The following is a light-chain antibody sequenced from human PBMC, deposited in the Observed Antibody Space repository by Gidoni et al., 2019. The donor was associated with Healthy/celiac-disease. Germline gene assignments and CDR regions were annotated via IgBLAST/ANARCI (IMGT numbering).Light chain of an antibody. Sequence: EIVMTQSPATLSVSPGERAPLSCRASQSVSSNLAWYQQKPGQAPRLLSYGASTRATGIPARFSGSGSGTEFTLTISSLQSEDFAVYYCQQYNNWTWTFGQGTKVEIK. CDR3: QQYNNWTWT. V-gene: IGKV3-15*01. CDR1: QSVSSN. J-gene: IGKJ1*01. CDR2: GAS.